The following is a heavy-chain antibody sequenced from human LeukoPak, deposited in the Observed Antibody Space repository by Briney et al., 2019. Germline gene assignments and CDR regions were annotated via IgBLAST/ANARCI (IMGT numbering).Heavy chain of an antibody. V-gene: IGHV3-7*03. CDR1: GFTFSSYW. D-gene: IGHD3-9*01. CDR2: IKTDGSEK. J-gene: IGHJ5*02. Sequence: GGSLRLSCEASGFTFSSYWMSWVRQAPGKGLEWVANIKTDGSEKYYVDSVKGRFTIPRDNAKNSLYLQMNSLRAEDTAVYYCARDYTGYFPWGQGTLVIVSS. CDR3: ARDYTGYFP.